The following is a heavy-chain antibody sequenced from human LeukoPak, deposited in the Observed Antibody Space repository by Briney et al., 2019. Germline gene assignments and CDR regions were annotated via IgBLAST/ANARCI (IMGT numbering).Heavy chain of an antibody. D-gene: IGHD6-19*01. J-gene: IGHJ3*02. CDR3: AKDTQQWLSDAFDI. CDR2: IRYDGSNK. CDR1: AFTFSSYG. V-gene: IGHV3-30*02. Sequence: GGSLRLSCAASAFTFSSYGMHWVRQAPGKGLEWVAFIRYDGSNKYYADSVKDRFTISRDNSKNTLSLQMNSLRAEDTAVYYCAKDTQQWLSDAFDIWGQGTMVTVSS.